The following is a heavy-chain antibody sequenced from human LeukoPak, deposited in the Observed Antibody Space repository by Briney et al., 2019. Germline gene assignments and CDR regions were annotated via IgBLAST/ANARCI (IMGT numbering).Heavy chain of an antibody. CDR2: IYYSGST. Sequence: PSETLSLTCTVSGGSISSYYWSWIRQPPGKGLEWIGYIYYSGSTSYNPSLKSRVTISVDTSKNQFSLKLSSVTAADTAVYYCARVPDYYYDSSGYIYWGQGTLVTVSS. CDR3: ARVPDYYYDSSGYIY. V-gene: IGHV4-59*12. J-gene: IGHJ4*02. D-gene: IGHD3-22*01. CDR1: GGSISSYY.